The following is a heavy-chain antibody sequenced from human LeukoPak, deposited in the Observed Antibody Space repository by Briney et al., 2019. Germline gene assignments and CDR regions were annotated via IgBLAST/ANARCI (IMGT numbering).Heavy chain of an antibody. Sequence: SVKVSCKASGGTFSSYAISWVRQAPGQGLEWMGGIIPIFGTATYAQKFQGRVTITTDESTSTAYMELSSLRSEDTAVYYCASYGGNYGNSLWFDPWGQETLVTVSS. CDR2: IIPIFGTA. CDR1: GGTFSSYA. D-gene: IGHD2/OR15-2a*01. J-gene: IGHJ5*02. V-gene: IGHV1-69*05. CDR3: ASYGGNYGNSLWFDP.